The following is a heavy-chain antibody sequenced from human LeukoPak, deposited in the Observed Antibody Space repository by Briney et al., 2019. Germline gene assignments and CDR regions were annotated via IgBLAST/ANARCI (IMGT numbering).Heavy chain of an antibody. CDR3: ARDYYFDY. CDR1: GFTFSSYS. CDR2: ISSSSSTI. V-gene: IGHV3-48*01. Sequence: GGSLRLSCAASGFTFSSYSMNWVRQAPGKGLEWVSYISSSSSTIYYADSVKGRFTISRDNAKNSLYLQMNSLRVEDTAVYYCARDYYFDYWGQGTLVTVSS. J-gene: IGHJ4*02.